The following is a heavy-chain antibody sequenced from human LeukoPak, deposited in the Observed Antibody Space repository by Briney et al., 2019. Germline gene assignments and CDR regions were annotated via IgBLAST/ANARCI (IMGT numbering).Heavy chain of an antibody. D-gene: IGHD1/OR15-1a*01. J-gene: IGHJ4*02. CDR1: VFTFSIYC. Sequence: GGSLRLSCATSVFTFSIYCMNCVRQAPARGLKCVPTISSTSSYIYYADSVTSRITISRDTAKNSLYLQINSLTAEDTAVNYCARGGLEHGRKWGQGTLVTVSS. CDR3: ARGGLEHGRK. CDR2: ISSTSSYI. V-gene: IGHV3-21*01.